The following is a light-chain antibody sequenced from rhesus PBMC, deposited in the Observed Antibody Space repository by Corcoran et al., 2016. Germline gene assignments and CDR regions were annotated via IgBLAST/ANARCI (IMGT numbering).Light chain of an antibody. CDR2: AAS. Sequence: DIQMTQSPSSLSASVGDRVTITCRASQGISDYSSWYQQKPGKAPKRLIYAASSLESGVPSRFSGSGSRTDFTLSFSRLQPEDFAAYYCLQGYSTPWTFGQGTKVEIK. CDR1: QGISDY. CDR3: LQGYSTPWT. V-gene: IGKV1-36*02. J-gene: IGKJ1*01.